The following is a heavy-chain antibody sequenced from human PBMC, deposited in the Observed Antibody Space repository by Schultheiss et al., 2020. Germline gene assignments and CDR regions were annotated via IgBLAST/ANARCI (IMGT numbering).Heavy chain of an antibody. D-gene: IGHD1-26*01. CDR1: GFTFSSYA. V-gene: IGHV3-30*07. J-gene: IGHJ5*02. Sequence: GGSLRLSCAASGFTFSSYAMHWVRQAPGKGLEWVAVISYDGSNKYYADSVKGRFTISRDNSKNTLDLQMNGLRVEDTAVYYCAKDRGIAVVGGSYYSDRWGQGILVTVSS. CDR3: AKDRGIAVVGGSYYSDR. CDR2: ISYDGSNK.